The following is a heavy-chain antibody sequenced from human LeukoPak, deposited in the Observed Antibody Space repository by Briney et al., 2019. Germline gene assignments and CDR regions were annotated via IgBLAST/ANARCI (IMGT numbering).Heavy chain of an antibody. D-gene: IGHD5-18*01. CDR2: ISASGGST. Sequence: PGGSLRLSCAASGFTFSNYAVSWVRQAPGKGLQWVSTISASGGSTYYADSVKGRFTISRGNSKNTLYLQMNSLRAEDTAVYYCAKDQKQLWSQSSFDYWGQGTLVTVSS. CDR1: GFTFSNYA. CDR3: AKDQKQLWSQSSFDY. J-gene: IGHJ4*02. V-gene: IGHV3-23*01.